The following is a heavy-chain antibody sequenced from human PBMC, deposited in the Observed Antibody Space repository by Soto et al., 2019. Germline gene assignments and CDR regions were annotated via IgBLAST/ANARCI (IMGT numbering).Heavy chain of an antibody. CDR2: ISSSSTI. Sequence: EVQLVESGGGLVQPGGSLRLSCAASGFTFSSYSMNWVRQAPGKGLEWVSYISSSSTIYYADSVKGRFTISRDNAKNSLYLQMNSLRDEDTAVYYCARDYYGSGRKWRGAFDIWGQGTMVTVSS. CDR3: ARDYYGSGRKWRGAFDI. CDR1: GFTFSSYS. V-gene: IGHV3-48*02. D-gene: IGHD3-10*01. J-gene: IGHJ3*02.